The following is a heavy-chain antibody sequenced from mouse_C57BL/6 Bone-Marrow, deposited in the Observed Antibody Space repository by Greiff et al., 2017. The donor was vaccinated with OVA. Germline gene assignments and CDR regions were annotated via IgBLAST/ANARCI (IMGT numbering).Heavy chain of an antibody. Sequence: EVKLMESGEGLVKPGGSLKLSCAASGFTFSSYAMSWVRQTPEKRLEWVAYISSGGDYIYYADPVKGRFTISRDNARNTLYLQMSSLKSEDTAMYYCTRYGSRYFDVWGTGTTVTVSS. V-gene: IGHV5-9-1*02. D-gene: IGHD1-1*01. CDR3: TRYGSRYFDV. CDR2: ISSGGDYI. J-gene: IGHJ1*03. CDR1: GFTFSSYA.